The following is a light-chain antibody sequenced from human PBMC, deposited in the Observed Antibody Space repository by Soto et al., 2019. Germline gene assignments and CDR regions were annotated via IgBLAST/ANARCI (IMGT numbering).Light chain of an antibody. J-gene: IGKJ5*01. CDR3: QQYGTSPIT. CDR1: QTVSSY. V-gene: IGKV3-20*01. Sequence: PGTLSLSPGERATLSCRASQTVSSYLTWYQQRPGQAPRLLIYGASKRATGIPDRFSGSGSGTDFTLTISRLEPEDFALYYCQQYGTSPITFGQGTRLEIK. CDR2: GAS.